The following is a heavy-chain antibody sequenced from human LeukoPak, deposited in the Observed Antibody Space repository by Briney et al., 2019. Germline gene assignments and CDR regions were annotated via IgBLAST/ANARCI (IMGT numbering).Heavy chain of an antibody. D-gene: IGHD2-15*01. CDR2: ISGSGGST. CDR3: AKDLQRVVAATLFDY. V-gene: IGHV3-23*01. CDR1: GFTFSSYA. Sequence: PGGSLRLSCAASGFTFSSYAMSRVRQAPGKGLEWVSAISGSGGSTYYADSVKGRFTISRDNSKNTLYLQMNSLRAEDTAVYYCAKDLQRVVAATLFDYWGQGTLVTVSS. J-gene: IGHJ4*02.